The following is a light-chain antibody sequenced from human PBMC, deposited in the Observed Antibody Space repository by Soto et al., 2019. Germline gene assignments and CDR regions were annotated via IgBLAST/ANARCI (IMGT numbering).Light chain of an antibody. CDR2: GAS. Sequence: EIVMTQSPGTLSVSPGERATLSCRASQSLSSNLAWYQQKPGQAPRLLIYGASTRATGIPARFSGSGSGTEFTLTISSLQSEDFAFYYCQQYNNWPPYTFGQGTKLDIK. J-gene: IGKJ2*01. CDR3: QQYNNWPPYT. V-gene: IGKV3-15*01. CDR1: QSLSSN.